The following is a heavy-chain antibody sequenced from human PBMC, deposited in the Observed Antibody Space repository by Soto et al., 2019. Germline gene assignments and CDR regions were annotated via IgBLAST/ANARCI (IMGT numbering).Heavy chain of an antibody. Sequence: SVKVSCKASGGTFSSYAISWVRQAPGQGLEWMGGIIPIFGTANYAQKFQGRVTITADESTSTAYMELSSLRSEDTAVYYCARVRRITIFGVVSYNWFDPWGQGTLVTVSS. V-gene: IGHV1-69*13. D-gene: IGHD3-3*01. CDR3: ARVRRITIFGVVSYNWFDP. J-gene: IGHJ5*02. CDR2: IIPIFGTA. CDR1: GGTFSSYA.